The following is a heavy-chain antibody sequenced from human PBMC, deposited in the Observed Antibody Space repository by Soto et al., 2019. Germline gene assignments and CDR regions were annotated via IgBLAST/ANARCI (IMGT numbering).Heavy chain of an antibody. CDR2: ISYDGSNK. Sequence: QVQLVESGGGVVQPGRSLRLSCAASGFTFSSYGMHWVRQAPGKGLEWVAVISYDGSNKYYADSVKGRFTISRDNSKNTLYLQMNSLRAEDTAVYYCAKEAAMGLFEGVLEYWGQGTLVTGFS. J-gene: IGHJ4*02. CDR1: GFTFSSYG. V-gene: IGHV3-30*18. CDR3: AKEAAMGLFEGVLEY. D-gene: IGHD5-18*01.